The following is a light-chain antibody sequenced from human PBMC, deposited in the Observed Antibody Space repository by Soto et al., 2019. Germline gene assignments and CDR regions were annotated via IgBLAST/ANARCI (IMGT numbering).Light chain of an antibody. Sequence: EIVMTQSQATLSVSPGERATLSCRASQSVSSNLAWYQQKPGQAPRLLIYGASTRATGIPARFSGSGSGTEFTLTISSLQTEDSAVYDCQQRHMWPITFGQGTRLEIK. CDR1: QSVSSN. V-gene: IGKV3-15*01. CDR3: QQRHMWPIT. CDR2: GAS. J-gene: IGKJ5*01.